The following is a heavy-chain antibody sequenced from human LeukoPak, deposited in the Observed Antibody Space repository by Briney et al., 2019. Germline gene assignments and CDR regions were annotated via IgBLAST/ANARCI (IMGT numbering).Heavy chain of an antibody. D-gene: IGHD3-22*01. CDR1: GFTFSSYG. J-gene: IGHJ4*02. CDR2: ISYDGSNK. V-gene: IGHV3-30*18. Sequence: GGSLRLSCAASGFTFSSYGMHWVRQAPGKGLEWVAVISYDGSNKYYADSVKGRFTISRDNSKNTLYLQMSSLRAEDTAVYYCAKEKYYYDSSGYDYWGQGTLVTVSS. CDR3: AKEKYYYDSSGYDY.